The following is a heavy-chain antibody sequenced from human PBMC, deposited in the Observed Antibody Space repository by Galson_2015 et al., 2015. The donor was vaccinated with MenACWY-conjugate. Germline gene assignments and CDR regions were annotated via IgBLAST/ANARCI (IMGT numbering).Heavy chain of an antibody. CDR3: ARTTYYYESGGYSGDFDY. J-gene: IGHJ4*02. V-gene: IGHV3-7*03. D-gene: IGHD3-22*01. CDR1: EFIFSDYW. Sequence: SLRLSCAASEFIFSDYWMSWVRQAPGKGLEWVANIRGDGSEKFYVDSVKGRFTISRDNAKNSLYLQLNSLRAEDTAVYYCARTTYYYESGGYSGDFDYWGQGTLVTSSS. CDR2: IRGDGSEK.